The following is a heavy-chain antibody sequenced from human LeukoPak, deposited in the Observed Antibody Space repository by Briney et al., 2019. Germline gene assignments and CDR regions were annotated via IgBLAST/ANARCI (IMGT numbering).Heavy chain of an antibody. CDR2: IYTSGST. CDR1: GGSISSGSYY. Sequence: PSQTLSLTCTVSGGSISSGSYYWSWIRQPAGKGLEWIGRIYTSGSTNYNPSLKSRVTISVDTSKNQFSLKLSSVTAADTAVYYCARDLRDYYGSGSPGYWFDPWGQGTLVTVSS. V-gene: IGHV4-61*02. J-gene: IGHJ5*02. D-gene: IGHD3-10*01. CDR3: ARDLRDYYGSGSPGYWFDP.